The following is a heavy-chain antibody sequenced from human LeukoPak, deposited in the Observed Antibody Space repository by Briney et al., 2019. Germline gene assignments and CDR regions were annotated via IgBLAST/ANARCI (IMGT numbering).Heavy chain of an antibody. CDR3: ARSNFRFSSRASIYFDY. Sequence: PSETLSLTCAVSGGSISSGGYSWSWIRQPPGKGLEWIGYIYYSGSTYYNPSLKSRVTISVDTSKNQFSLKLSSVTAADTAVYYCARSNFRFSSRASIYFDYWGQGTLVTVSS. V-gene: IGHV4-30-4*07. D-gene: IGHD4-11*01. CDR1: GGSISSGGYS. CDR2: IYYSGST. J-gene: IGHJ4*02.